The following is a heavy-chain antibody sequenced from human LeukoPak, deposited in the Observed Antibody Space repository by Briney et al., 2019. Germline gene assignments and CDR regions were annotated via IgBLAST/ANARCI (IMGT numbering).Heavy chain of an antibody. J-gene: IGHJ3*02. CDR1: GYTFTSYG. D-gene: IGHD3-22*01. Sequence: ASVKVSCKASGYTFTSYGISWVRQAPGQGLERMGWISAYNGNTNYAQKLQGRVTMTTDTSTSTAYMELRSLRSDDTAVYYCARDFLHVYYYDSSGYVRGAFDIWGQGTMVTVSS. V-gene: IGHV1-18*01. CDR3: ARDFLHVYYYDSSGYVRGAFDI. CDR2: ISAYNGNT.